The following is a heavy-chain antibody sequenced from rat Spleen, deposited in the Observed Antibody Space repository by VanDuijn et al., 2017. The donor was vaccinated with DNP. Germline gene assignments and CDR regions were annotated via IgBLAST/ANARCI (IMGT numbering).Heavy chain of an antibody. CDR2: ISASGGST. CDR1: GFTFSNYG. J-gene: IGHJ2*01. Sequence: EVQLVESGGGLVQPGRSLKLSCAASGFTFSNYGMAWVRQAPKKGLEWVASISASGGSTYYRDSVKGRFSLSRDNAKSGLYLQMNSLKSEDTATYYCATGPTVATDYWGQGVMVTVSS. V-gene: IGHV5S13*01. D-gene: IGHD1-3*01. CDR3: ATGPTVATDY.